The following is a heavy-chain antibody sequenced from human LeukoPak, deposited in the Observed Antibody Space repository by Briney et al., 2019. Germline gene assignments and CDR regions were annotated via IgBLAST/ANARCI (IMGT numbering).Heavy chain of an antibody. Sequence: GGSLRLSCAASGFTFSSYWMSWVRQAPGKGLEWVATIKQDGSERYYVDSVKGRFTISRDNAKNSLYLQMNSLRAEDTALYYCAKDIGGYLDVWGKGTTVTISS. J-gene: IGHJ6*03. V-gene: IGHV3-7*03. D-gene: IGHD2-15*01. CDR1: GFTFSSYW. CDR2: IKQDGSER. CDR3: AKDIGGYLDV.